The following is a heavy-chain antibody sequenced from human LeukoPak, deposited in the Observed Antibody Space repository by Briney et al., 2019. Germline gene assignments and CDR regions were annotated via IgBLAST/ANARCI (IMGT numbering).Heavy chain of an antibody. Sequence: GPTLLQPTQGLTLTCLFSGFALSTSGVGVGWIRQPPGRALEWLALIYWNDDTRYSPSLKSRLTITTDTSKNQVVLTRTNMDPVDTAIYYCAHRRTGFYDILTVWGQGTLVTVSS. CDR1: GFALSTSGVG. CDR3: AHRRTGFYDILTV. J-gene: IGHJ4*02. CDR2: IYWNDDT. D-gene: IGHD3-9*01. V-gene: IGHV2-5*01.